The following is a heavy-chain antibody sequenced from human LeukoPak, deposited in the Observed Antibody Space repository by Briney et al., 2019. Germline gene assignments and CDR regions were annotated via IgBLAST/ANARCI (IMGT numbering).Heavy chain of an antibody. CDR1: GYTFTSYY. Sequence: ASVKVSCKASGYTFTSYYMHWVRQAPGQGLEWMGIINPSGGSTSYAQKFQGRVTMTRDTSTSTVFMELSSLRSEDTAVYYCARAGLEGLSAITMVRGVARFDPWGQGTLVTVSS. J-gene: IGHJ5*02. CDR2: INPSGGST. D-gene: IGHD3-10*01. CDR3: ARAGLEGLSAITMVRGVARFDP. V-gene: IGHV1-46*01.